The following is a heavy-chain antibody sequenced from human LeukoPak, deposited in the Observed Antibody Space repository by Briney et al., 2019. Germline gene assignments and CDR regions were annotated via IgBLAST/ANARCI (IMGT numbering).Heavy chain of an antibody. CDR2: IYPYDSDT. D-gene: IGHD3-22*01. Sequence: GESLKISCKGSGYRFPSYWIGWVRQMPGKGLEWMGIIYPYDSDTSYSPSFQGQVTISADKSISTTYLQWSSLKASDTAMYYCARATYYYDSSGYEGAYFDYWGQGALVTVSS. J-gene: IGHJ4*02. CDR3: ARATYYYDSSGYEGAYFDY. V-gene: IGHV5-51*01. CDR1: GYRFPSYW.